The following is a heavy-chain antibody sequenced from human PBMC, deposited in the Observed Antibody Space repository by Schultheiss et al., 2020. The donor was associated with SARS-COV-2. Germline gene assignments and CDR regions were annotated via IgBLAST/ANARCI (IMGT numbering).Heavy chain of an antibody. CDR1: GGSLSGYY. CDR3: ARGQGYSSGWYAFKY. D-gene: IGHD6-19*01. CDR2: INHSGST. Sequence: SETLSLTCAVYGGSLSGYYWSWIRQPPGKGLEWIGEINHSGSTNYNPSLKSRVTISVDTSKNQFSLKLSSVTAADTAVYYCARGQGYSSGWYAFKYWGQGTLVTVSS. V-gene: IGHV4-34*01. J-gene: IGHJ4*02.